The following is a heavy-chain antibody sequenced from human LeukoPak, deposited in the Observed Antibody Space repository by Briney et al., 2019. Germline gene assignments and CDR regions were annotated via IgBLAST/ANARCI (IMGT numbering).Heavy chain of an antibody. J-gene: IGHJ4*02. V-gene: IGHV4-59*01. CDR2: IYYSGST. CDR3: ARVGRTWAGYSGYDWDFDY. Sequence: SETLSLTCTVSGGSISSYYWSWIRQPPGKGLEWIGYIYYSGSTNYNPSLKSRVTISVDTSKNQCSLKLSSVTAADTAVYYCARVGRTWAGYSGYDWDFDYWGQGTLVTVSS. D-gene: IGHD5-12*01. CDR1: GGSISSYY.